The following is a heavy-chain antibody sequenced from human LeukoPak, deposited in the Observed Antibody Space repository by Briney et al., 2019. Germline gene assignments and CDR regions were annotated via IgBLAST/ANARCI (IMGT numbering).Heavy chain of an antibody. CDR1: GGSISSGDYY. D-gene: IGHD3-9*01. CDR2: IYYSGST. Sequence: PSETLSLTCTVSGGSISSGDYYWSWIRQPPGKGLEWIGYIYYSGSTYHNPSLKSRVTISVDTSKNQFSLELSSVTAADTAVYYCARSYYDILTGYRNFDYWGQGTLVTVSS. V-gene: IGHV4-30-4*08. J-gene: IGHJ4*02. CDR3: ARSYYDILTGYRNFDY.